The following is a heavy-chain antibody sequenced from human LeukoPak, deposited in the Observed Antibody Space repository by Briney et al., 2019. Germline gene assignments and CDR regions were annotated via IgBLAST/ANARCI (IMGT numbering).Heavy chain of an antibody. V-gene: IGHV3-48*04. D-gene: IGHD2-2*01. CDR2: ISSSSSTI. CDR3: AKGVGPSAPNGRVFDS. J-gene: IGHJ4*02. CDR1: GFTFSSYS. Sequence: GGSLRLSCAASGFTFSSYSMNWVRQAPGKGLEWVSYISSSSSTIYYADSVKGRFTISRDNAKNSLYLQMNSLRAEDTAVYYCAKGVGPSAPNGRVFDSWGQGTLVTVSS.